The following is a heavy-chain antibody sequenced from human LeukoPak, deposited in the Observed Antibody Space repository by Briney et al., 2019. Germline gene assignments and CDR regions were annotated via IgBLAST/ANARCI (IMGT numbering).Heavy chain of an antibody. J-gene: IGHJ4*02. D-gene: IGHD5-12*01. Sequence: ASVKVSCKASGYTFTSYDINWVRQATGQGLEWMGWMNPNSGNTGYAQKFQGRVTMTRNTSISTAYMELSSLRSEDTAVYYCARGSVYRVATTDDYWGQGTLVNVSS. CDR3: ARGSVYRVATTDDY. CDR2: MNPNSGNT. V-gene: IGHV1-8*01. CDR1: GYTFTSYD.